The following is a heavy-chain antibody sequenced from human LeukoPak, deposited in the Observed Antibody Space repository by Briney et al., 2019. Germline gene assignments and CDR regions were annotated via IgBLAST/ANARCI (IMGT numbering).Heavy chain of an antibody. D-gene: IGHD6-13*01. CDR1: GFTFSNYW. J-gene: IGHJ4*02. Sequence: GGSLRLSCAASGFTFSNYWMHRVRQAPGKGLVWVSRINSDGSSRNYADSVKGRFTISRDNAKNTLYLQMNSLRAEDTAVYYCASASSHRIAAGGDYWGQGTLVTVSS. CDR2: INSDGSSR. V-gene: IGHV3-74*01. CDR3: ASASSHRIAAGGDY.